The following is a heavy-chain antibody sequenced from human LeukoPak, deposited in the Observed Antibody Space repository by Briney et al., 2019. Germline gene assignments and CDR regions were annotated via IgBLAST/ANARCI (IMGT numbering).Heavy chain of an antibody. Sequence: PSETLSLTCAVSGYSISSGYYWGWIRPPPGKGLEWIGNTHYSGSTYYNPSLKSRVTISVDTSKNQFSLKVSSVTAADTAVYYCARGDYGDYWGQGALVTVSS. CDR1: GYSISSGYY. CDR3: ARGDYGDY. V-gene: IGHV4-38-2*01. J-gene: IGHJ4*02. CDR2: THYSGST. D-gene: IGHD4/OR15-4a*01.